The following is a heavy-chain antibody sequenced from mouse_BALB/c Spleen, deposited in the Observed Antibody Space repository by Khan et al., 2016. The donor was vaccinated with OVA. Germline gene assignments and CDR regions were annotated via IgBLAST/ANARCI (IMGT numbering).Heavy chain of an antibody. V-gene: IGHV14-1*02. CDR3: TSDGYSPWFAY. D-gene: IGHD2-3*01. J-gene: IGHJ3*01. CDR1: GFNIKDYY. CDR2: IDPENGNT. Sequence: VQLKESGAELVRPGALVKLSCKASGFNIKDYYMHWVKQRPEQGLVWIGRIDPENGNTIYDPKFQGKASITSDTSSNTAYLQLSSLTSEDTAVYYSTSDGYSPWFAYWGQGTLVTVSA.